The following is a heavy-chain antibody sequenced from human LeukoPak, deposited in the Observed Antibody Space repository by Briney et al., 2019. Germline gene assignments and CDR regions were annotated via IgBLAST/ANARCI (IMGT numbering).Heavy chain of an antibody. CDR2: IRYDGSNE. CDR1: GFTFSSYG. V-gene: IGHV3-30*02. J-gene: IGHJ4*02. Sequence: PGGSLRLSCAASGFTFSSYGMHWVRQAPGKGLEWVSFIRYDGSNEYYADSVRGRFTISRDNSKNTLYLQMNSLKAEDTAVYYCAKDSSWSGYYDDYWGQGTLVTVSS. D-gene: IGHD3-3*01. CDR3: AKDSSWSGYYDDY.